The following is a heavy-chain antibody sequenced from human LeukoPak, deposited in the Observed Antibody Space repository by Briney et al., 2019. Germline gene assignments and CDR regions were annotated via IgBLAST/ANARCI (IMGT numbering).Heavy chain of an antibody. CDR3: ASPGGYSYAFDY. J-gene: IGHJ4*02. CDR1: GFTFSSYW. Sequence: GGSLRLSCAASGFTFSSYWMSWVRQAPGKGLEWVANIKQDGSGKYYVDSVKGRFTISRDNAKNSLYLQMNSLRAEDTAVYYCASPGGYSYAFDYWGQGTLVTVSS. D-gene: IGHD5-18*01. CDR2: IKQDGSGK. V-gene: IGHV3-7*01.